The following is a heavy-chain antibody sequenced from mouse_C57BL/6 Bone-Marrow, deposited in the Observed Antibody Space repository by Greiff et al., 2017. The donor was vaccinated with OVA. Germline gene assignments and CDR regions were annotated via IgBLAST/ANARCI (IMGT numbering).Heavy chain of an antibody. J-gene: IGHJ4*01. V-gene: IGHV1-50*01. CDR1: GYTFTSYW. CDR2: IDPSDSYT. Sequence: VQLQQPGAELVKPGASVKLSCKASGYTFTSYWMQWVKQRPGQGLEWIGEIDPSDSYTNYNQKFKGKATLTVDTSSSTAYMQLSSLTSEDSAVYYCARPHYYGRGYYAMDYWGQGTSVTVSS. CDR3: ARPHYYGRGYYAMDY. D-gene: IGHD1-1*01.